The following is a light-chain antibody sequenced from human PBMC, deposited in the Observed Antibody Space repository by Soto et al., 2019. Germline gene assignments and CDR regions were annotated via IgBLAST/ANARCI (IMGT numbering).Light chain of an antibody. Sequence: EIVMTQSPATLSVSPVERATLSCRASQSVSSNLAWYQQKPGQAPRLLIYGASTRATGIPARVSGSGSGTEFTLTISSLQSEEFAVYYCQKYNNWPITVGYGKRLEIK. CDR3: QKYNNWPIT. J-gene: IGKJ5*01. CDR2: GAS. CDR1: QSVSSN. V-gene: IGKV3-15*01.